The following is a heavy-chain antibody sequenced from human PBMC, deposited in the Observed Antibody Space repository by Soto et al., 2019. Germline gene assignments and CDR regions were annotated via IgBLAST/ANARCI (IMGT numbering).Heavy chain of an antibody. CDR2: IIPIFGTA. CDR3: ASPRGLVVVPAAIPLPPEHYGMDV. Sequence: GASVKVSCKAPGGTFSSYAISWVRQAPGQGLEWMGGIIPIFGTAKYAQKFQGRVTITADESTSTAYMELSSLRSEDTAVYYCASPRGLVVVPAAIPLPPEHYGMDVWGQGTTVTVSS. CDR1: GGTFSSYA. J-gene: IGHJ6*02. V-gene: IGHV1-69*13. D-gene: IGHD2-2*01.